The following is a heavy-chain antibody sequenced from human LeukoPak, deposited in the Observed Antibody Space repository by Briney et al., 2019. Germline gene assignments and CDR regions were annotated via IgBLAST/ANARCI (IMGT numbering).Heavy chain of an antibody. Sequence: ASVKVSCKTSGGTFSKYTISWVRQRPGQGLEWMGGITPLFGTANYAQKFQGRVTITADESASTAYMELSSLRSEDTAVYYCATTVDTAMVGEYYFDYWGQGTLVTVSS. D-gene: IGHD5-18*01. CDR2: ITPLFGTA. J-gene: IGHJ4*02. CDR1: GGTFSKYT. CDR3: ATTVDTAMVGEYYFDY. V-gene: IGHV1-69*13.